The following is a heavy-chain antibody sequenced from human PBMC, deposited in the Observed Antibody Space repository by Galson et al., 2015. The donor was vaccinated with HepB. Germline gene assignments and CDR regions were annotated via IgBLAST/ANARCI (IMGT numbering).Heavy chain of an antibody. D-gene: IGHD6-13*01. J-gene: IGHJ4*02. Sequence: LRLSCAASGFTFSNAWMSWVRQAPGKGLEWVGRIKSKTDGGTTDYAAPVKGRFTISRDDSKNTLYLQMNSLKTEDTAVYYCTTEGIAAAGFDYWGQGTLVTVSS. CDR2: IKSKTDGGTT. CDR1: GFTFSNAW. CDR3: TTEGIAAAGFDY. V-gene: IGHV3-15*01.